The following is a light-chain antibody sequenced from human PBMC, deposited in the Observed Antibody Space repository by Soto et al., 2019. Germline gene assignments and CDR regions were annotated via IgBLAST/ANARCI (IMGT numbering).Light chain of an antibody. V-gene: IGKV1-5*03. J-gene: IGKJ2*01. CDR2: KAS. CDR3: QQYDRFPYT. CDR1: QSLSYW. Sequence: DIQMTQSPSTLSASVGDTVTITCRASQSLSYWLAWYQQKPGQAPKLLIHKASTLESGVPSWFSGSGSGTEFTLTISSLQPDDFATFYCQQYDRFPYTFGQGTKLEIK.